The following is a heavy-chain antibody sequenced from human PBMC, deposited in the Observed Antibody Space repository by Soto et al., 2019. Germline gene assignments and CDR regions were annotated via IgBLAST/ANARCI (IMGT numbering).Heavy chain of an antibody. D-gene: IGHD6-13*01. Sequence: XXKKPGSSVKVSCKASGGTFNVYTIIWVRQAPGQGLEWMGRIIPMLAITNYAQRFQGRVTLTADTSTTTAYMELSSLTSEDTAVYYCALGSWSGETFDIWGQGTLVTVSS. CDR1: GGTFNVYT. V-gene: IGHV1-69*02. CDR2: IIPMLAIT. J-gene: IGHJ3*02. CDR3: ALGSWSGETFDI.